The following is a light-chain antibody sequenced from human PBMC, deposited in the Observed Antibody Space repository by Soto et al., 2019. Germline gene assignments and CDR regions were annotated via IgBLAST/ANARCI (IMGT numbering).Light chain of an antibody. CDR2: GVT. Sequence: QSALTQPASVSRSPGQSITISCTGTSSDVGSYNLVSWYQQHPGKAPKLMISGVTKWPSGVSDRFSGSKSGNTASLTISGLQAEDEAYYYCCSYAGSTTLLFGGGTKLTVL. CDR3: CSYAGSTTLL. J-gene: IGLJ2*01. CDR1: SSDVGSYNL. V-gene: IGLV2-23*02.